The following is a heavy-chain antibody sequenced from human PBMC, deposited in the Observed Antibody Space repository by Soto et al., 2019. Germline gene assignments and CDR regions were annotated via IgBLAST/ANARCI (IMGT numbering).Heavy chain of an antibody. J-gene: IGHJ6*03. CDR3: ARDRGSYYDILTGYYYYYYMDV. Sequence: QVQLVQSGAEVKKPGSSVKVSCKASGGTFSSYTISWVRQAPGQGLEWMGRIIPILGIANYAQKFQGRVTITADKSTSTAYMELSSLRSEDTAVYYCARDRGSYYDILTGYYYYYYMDVWGKGTTVTVSS. CDR2: IIPILGIA. D-gene: IGHD3-9*01. V-gene: IGHV1-69*08. CDR1: GGTFSSYT.